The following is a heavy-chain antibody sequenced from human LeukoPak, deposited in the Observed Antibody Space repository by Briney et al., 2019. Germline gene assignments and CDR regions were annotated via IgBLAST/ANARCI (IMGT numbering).Heavy chain of an antibody. J-gene: IGHJ4*02. V-gene: IGHV1-8*02. CDR3: ARGLFGSGYYTDY. CDR1: GGTFSSYA. Sequence: ASVKVSCKASGGTFSSYAISWVRQAPGQGLEWMGWMNPNSGNTGYAQKFQGRVTMTRNTSISTAYMELSSLRSEDTAVYYCARGLFGSGYYTDYWGQGTLVTVSS. CDR2: MNPNSGNT. D-gene: IGHD3-22*01.